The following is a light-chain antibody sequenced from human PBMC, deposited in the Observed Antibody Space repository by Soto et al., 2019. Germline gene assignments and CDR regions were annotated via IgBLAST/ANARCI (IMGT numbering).Light chain of an antibody. CDR2: DAS. CDR3: QQRSNWPG. CDR1: QSVSSY. Sequence: EIVLTQSPATLSLSPGERATLSCRASQSVSSYLAWYQQKPGQAPRLLIYDASNRATGIPARFSGSGSGTDFTLTIRSLEREDFAVYYCQQRSNWPGFGGGTKVEIK. J-gene: IGKJ4*02. V-gene: IGKV3-11*01.